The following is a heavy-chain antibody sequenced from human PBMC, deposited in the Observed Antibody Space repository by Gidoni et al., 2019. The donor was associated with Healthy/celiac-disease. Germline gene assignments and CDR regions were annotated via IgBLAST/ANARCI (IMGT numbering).Heavy chain of an antibody. Sequence: QVQLVESGGGVVQPGRSLRLSCAASGFTFRSYGMHWVRQAPGKGLEGVAVISYDGSNKYYADSVKGRFTISRDNSKNTLYLQMNSLRAEDTAVYYCAKIQGYCSGGSCYPRYFWDYWGQGTLVTVSS. V-gene: IGHV3-30*18. J-gene: IGHJ4*02. CDR1: GFTFRSYG. CDR3: AKIQGYCSGGSCYPRYFWDY. D-gene: IGHD2-15*01. CDR2: ISYDGSNK.